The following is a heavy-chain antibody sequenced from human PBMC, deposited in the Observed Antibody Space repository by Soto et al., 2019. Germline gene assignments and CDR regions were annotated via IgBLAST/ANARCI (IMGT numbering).Heavy chain of an antibody. V-gene: IGHV3-9*01. D-gene: IGHD6-6*01. J-gene: IGHJ3*02. Sequence: GGSLRLSCAVSGFAFEDYAMHWVRQAPGKGLEWVSGISWNSYSIGYAVSVKGRFTISRDNARNSLYLQMNGLRTEDTAFYFCAPLGRSSSHDAFDIWGQGTMVTV. CDR2: ISWNSYSI. CDR3: APLGRSSSHDAFDI. CDR1: GFAFEDYA.